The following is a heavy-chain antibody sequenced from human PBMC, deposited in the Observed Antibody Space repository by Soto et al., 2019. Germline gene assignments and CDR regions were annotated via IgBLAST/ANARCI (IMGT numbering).Heavy chain of an antibody. V-gene: IGHV4-59*01. Sequence: QVQLQESGPGLVKPSETLSLTCTVSGGSISSYYWSWIRQPPGKGLEWIGYIYYSGSTNYNPSLKSRVTISVATSMNQFSLKLSAVTAADTAVYYCARGYGGNYYYYYGMDVWGQGTTVTVSS. D-gene: IGHD2-15*01. CDR3: ARGYGGNYYYYYGMDV. CDR1: GGSISSYY. J-gene: IGHJ6*02. CDR2: IYYSGST.